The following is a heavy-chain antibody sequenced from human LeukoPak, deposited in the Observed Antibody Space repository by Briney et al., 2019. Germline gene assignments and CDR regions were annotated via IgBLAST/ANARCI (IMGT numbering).Heavy chain of an antibody. V-gene: IGHV3-23*01. CDR2: ICGTSNST. Sequence: PGGSLRLSCAASGFTFSNYAMSWVRRAPGKGLESDSTICGTSNSTYYADSVKGRFTISRDNSMNTLYLQINSLRAEDTAVYYCAKCSGGSCYSTFDYWGQGTLVTVSS. CDR1: GFTFSNYA. J-gene: IGHJ4*02. CDR3: AKCSGGSCYSTFDY. D-gene: IGHD2-15*01.